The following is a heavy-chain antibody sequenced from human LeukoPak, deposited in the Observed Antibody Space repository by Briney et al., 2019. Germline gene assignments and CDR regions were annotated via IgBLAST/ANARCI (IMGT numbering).Heavy chain of an antibody. V-gene: IGHV4-34*01. CDR3: ARTLRGYFDRLHFDY. Sequence: SETLSLTCAVYGGSFSGYYWSWIRQPPGKGLEWIGEINHSGSTNYNPSLKSRVTISVDTSKNQFSLKLSSVTAADTVVYYCARTLRGYFDRLHFDYWGQGTLVTVSS. J-gene: IGHJ4*02. CDR2: INHSGST. CDR1: GGSFSGYY. D-gene: IGHD3-9*01.